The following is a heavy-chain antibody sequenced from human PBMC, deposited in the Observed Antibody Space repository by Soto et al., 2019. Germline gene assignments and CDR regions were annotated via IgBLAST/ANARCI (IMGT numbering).Heavy chain of an antibody. J-gene: IGHJ4*02. CDR2: IYYSGST. CDR1: GGSISSGSYY. Sequence: QVQLQESGPGLVKPSQTLSLTCTVSGGSISSGSYYWSWIRQHPGKGLEWIGYIYYSGSTYYNPXXXXXXXXXXXXXXXXXXXXXXXXXXXXXXXXXXXXXXXXXXXPFDYWGQGTLVTVSS. CDR3: XXXXXXXXXPFDY. V-gene: IGHV4-31*06.